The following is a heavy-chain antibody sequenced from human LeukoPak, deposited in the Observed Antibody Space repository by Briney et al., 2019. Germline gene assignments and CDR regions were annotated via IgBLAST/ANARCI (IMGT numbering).Heavy chain of an antibody. CDR3: ARVTPFGWLPTGYYYYGMDV. Sequence: SETLSLTCTVSGGSISSYYWSWIRQPPGKGLEWIGYIYYSGSTNYNPPLKSRVTISVDTSKNQFSLKLSSVTAADTAVYYCARVTPFGWLPTGYYYYGMDVWGQGTTVTVSS. CDR1: GGSISSYY. J-gene: IGHJ6*02. D-gene: IGHD6-19*01. CDR2: IYYSGST. V-gene: IGHV4-59*01.